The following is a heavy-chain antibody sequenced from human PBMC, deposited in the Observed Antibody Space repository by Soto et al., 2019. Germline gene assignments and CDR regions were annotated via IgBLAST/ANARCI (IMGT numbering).Heavy chain of an antibody. CDR2: IYYSGNIYYSGNT. Sequence: QVQLQESGPGLVKPSETLSLTCTVSGGSISNYYWNWIRQPPGKGLEWVGYIYYSGNIYYSGNTNYTPSLKSGVTTSVDTSKNHLSLKLTSVTAADTAVYFCARDGRLMHRGFSYYNGMDVWGRGTTVTVSS. CDR1: GGSISNYY. CDR3: ARDGRLMHRGFSYYNGMDV. J-gene: IGHJ6*02. V-gene: IGHV4-59*01. D-gene: IGHD3-10*01.